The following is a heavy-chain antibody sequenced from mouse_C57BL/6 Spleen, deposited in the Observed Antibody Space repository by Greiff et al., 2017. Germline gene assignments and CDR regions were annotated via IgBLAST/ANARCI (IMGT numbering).Heavy chain of an antibody. Sequence: VQLQQPGTELVKPGASVKLSCKASGYTFTRYWMHWVKQRPGQGLEWIGNINPSNGGTNYNEKFKSKATLTVDKSSSTAYMQLSSLTSEDSAVYYCAREGSIYDGYTPAYWGQGTLVTVSA. CDR1: GYTFTRYW. CDR2: INPSNGGT. V-gene: IGHV1-53*01. J-gene: IGHJ3*01. CDR3: AREGSIYDGYTPAY. D-gene: IGHD2-3*01.